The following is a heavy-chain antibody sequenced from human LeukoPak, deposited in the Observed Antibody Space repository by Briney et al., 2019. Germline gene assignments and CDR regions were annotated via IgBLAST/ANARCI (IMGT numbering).Heavy chain of an antibody. CDR2: IYYGGRT. D-gene: IGHD1-26*01. J-gene: IGHJ6*02. CDR3: ARLGGGSYAPDAYFYYGMDV. V-gene: IGHV4-59*08. Sequence: PSETLSLTCTVSGDSISTYYWTWIRPPPGKGLDWLGYIYYGGRTNYNPPLKSRVTISVDTSKNQFSLKLRSVTASDTAVYYCARLGGGSYAPDAYFYYGMDVWGQGTTVIVSS. CDR1: GDSISTYY.